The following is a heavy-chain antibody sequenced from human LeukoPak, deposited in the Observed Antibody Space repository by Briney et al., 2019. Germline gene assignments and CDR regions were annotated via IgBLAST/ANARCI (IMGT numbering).Heavy chain of an antibody. V-gene: IGHV4-59*08. CDR2: IYYSGST. CDR3: ARWSYADYHDSSGYVFDY. Sequence: KASETLSLTCTVSGGSISSYYWSWIRQPPGKGLEWIGYIYYSGSTYYTPSLKSRVTISVDTSKNQFSLKLSSVTAADTAVYYCARWSYADYHDSSGYVFDYWGQGTLVTVSS. CDR1: GGSISSYY. D-gene: IGHD3-22*01. J-gene: IGHJ4*02.